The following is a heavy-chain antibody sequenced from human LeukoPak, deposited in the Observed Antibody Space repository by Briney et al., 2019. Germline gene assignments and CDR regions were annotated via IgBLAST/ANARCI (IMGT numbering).Heavy chain of an antibody. CDR1: GGSFSGDY. V-gene: IGHV4-34*01. CDR3: ARSYAHDY. Sequence: PSETLSLTCAVYGGSFSGDYWSWIRQPPGKGLEWIGEINHSGSTNYNPSLKSRVTISVDTSKNQFSLKLSSVTAADTAVYCCARSYAHDYWGQGTLVTVSS. D-gene: IGHD2-2*01. CDR2: INHSGST. J-gene: IGHJ4*02.